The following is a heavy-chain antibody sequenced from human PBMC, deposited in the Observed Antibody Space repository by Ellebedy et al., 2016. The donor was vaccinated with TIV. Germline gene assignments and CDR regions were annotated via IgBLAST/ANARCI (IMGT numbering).Heavy chain of an antibody. CDR1: GGTFSSYA. J-gene: IGHJ6*02. V-gene: IGHV1-69*13. CDR3: AREGSGTSITPDHVRYYYYYYGMDV. D-gene: IGHD2-15*01. Sequence: AASVKVSCKASGGTFSSYAISWVRQAPGQGLEWMGGIIPIFGTANYAQKFQGRVTITADESTSTADMELSSLRTEDTAVYYCAREGSGTSITPDHVRYYYYYYGMDVWGQGTTVTVSS. CDR2: IIPIFGTA.